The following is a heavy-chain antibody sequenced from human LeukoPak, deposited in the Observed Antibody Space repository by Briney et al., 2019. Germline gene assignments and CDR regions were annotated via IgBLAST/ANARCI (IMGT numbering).Heavy chain of an antibody. Sequence: GGPLRLSCAASGFTFSSYSMNWVRQAPGKGLEWVSSISSSSSNIYYADSVKGRFTISRDNAKNSLYLQMNSLRAEDTAVYYCARGKGKSPTTTSIDYWGQGTLVTVSS. V-gene: IGHV3-21*01. J-gene: IGHJ4*02. D-gene: IGHD4-11*01. CDR1: GFTFSSYS. CDR2: ISSSSSNI. CDR3: ARGKGKSPTTTSIDY.